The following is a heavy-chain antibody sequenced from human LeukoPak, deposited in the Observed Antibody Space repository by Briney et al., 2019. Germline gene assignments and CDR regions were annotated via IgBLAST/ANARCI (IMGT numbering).Heavy chain of an antibody. CDR1: GGSFSGYY. D-gene: IGHD3-16*01. J-gene: IGHJ5*02. CDR3: ARGERSPYYGARWSFGGNWFDP. V-gene: IGHV4-34*01. CDR2: INHSGST. Sequence: SETLSLTCAVYGGSFSGYYWSWIRQPPGKGLEWIGEINHSGSTNYNPSLKSRVTISVDTSKNQFSLKLSSVTAADTAVYYCARGERSPYYGARWSFGGNWFDPWGQGTLVTVSS.